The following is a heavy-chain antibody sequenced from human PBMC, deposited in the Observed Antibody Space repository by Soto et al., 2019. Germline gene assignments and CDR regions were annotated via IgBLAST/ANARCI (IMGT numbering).Heavy chain of an antibody. D-gene: IGHD3-10*02. CDR2: ISGNGANT. V-gene: IGHV3-23*01. CDR3: AKARPYYYVSRWGYYKAGGDY. Sequence: EVQLLGSGGGLVQPGGSLRLSCAASGLTFSTYAMSWVRQAPGKGLEWVSSISGNGANTYYTDSVKGRFIISRDNSKNPLFLPLYSLSAEDISLFYCAKARPYYYVSRWGYYKAGGDYWGQGTLVTVSS. CDR1: GLTFSTYA. J-gene: IGHJ4*02.